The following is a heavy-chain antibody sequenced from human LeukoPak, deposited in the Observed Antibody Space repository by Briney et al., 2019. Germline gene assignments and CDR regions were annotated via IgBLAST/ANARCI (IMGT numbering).Heavy chain of an antibody. CDR1: GFTVTSNY. J-gene: IGHJ6*02. CDR2: VYPGGFT. V-gene: IGHV3-66*01. Sequence: GGSLRLSCAVSGFTVTSNYMSWVRQAPGKGLEWVSVVYPGGFTYHADSVKGRFTISRDTSKNTVYLQMNSLRAEDRAVYYCAIGGVIWRMDVWGQGTTVTVSS. D-gene: IGHD2/OR15-2a*01. CDR3: AIGGVIWRMDV.